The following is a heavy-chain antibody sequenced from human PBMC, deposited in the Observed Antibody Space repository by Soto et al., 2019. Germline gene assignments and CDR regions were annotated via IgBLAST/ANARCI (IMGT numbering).Heavy chain of an antibody. V-gene: IGHV4-30-2*01. CDR3: ARVMRVLRYFDWHGQVSENQLTYFDY. CDR2: IYHSGST. CDR1: GVSISSGGYS. D-gene: IGHD3-9*01. J-gene: IGHJ4*02. Sequence: QLQLQESGSGLVKPSQTLSLTCAVSGVSISSGGYSWRWIRQPPGKGLEWIGYIYHSGSTYYNPSLKSQVTISVDRSKNQLSLKLSSVTAADTAVYYCARVMRVLRYFDWHGQVSENQLTYFDYWGQGTMVTVSS.